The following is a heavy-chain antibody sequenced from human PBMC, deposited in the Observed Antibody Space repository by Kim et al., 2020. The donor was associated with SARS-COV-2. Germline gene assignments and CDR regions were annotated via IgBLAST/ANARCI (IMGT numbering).Heavy chain of an antibody. CDR2: IKLDGSAE. J-gene: IGHJ3*02. D-gene: IGHD5-18*01. CDR3: ARGWSGNSNGWAFDI. Sequence: GGSLRLSCATSGFAFNKYWMNWVRQAPGKGLEWVANIKLDGSAEYFVDSVKGRFTISRDNAKNSLYLQMDSLRGDDTAVYYCARGWSGNSNGWAFDIWGQGTVVTVSS. V-gene: IGHV3-7*01. CDR1: GFAFNKYW.